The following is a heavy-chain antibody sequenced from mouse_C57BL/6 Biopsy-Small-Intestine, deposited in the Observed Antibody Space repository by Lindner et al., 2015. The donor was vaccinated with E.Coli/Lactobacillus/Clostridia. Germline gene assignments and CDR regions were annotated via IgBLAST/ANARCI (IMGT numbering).Heavy chain of an antibody. J-gene: IGHJ1*03. Sequence: VQLQESGAELVKPGASVKISCKASGYAFSSYWMNWVKQRPGKGLEWIGQIYPGDGDTNYNGKFKDRATLTADKSSSTAYMQPSSLTSEDSAVYFCAREGITTVVCDVWGTGTTVTVSS. V-gene: IGHV1-80*01. CDR2: IYPGDGDT. D-gene: IGHD1-1*01. CDR1: GYAFSSYW. CDR3: AREGITTVVCDV.